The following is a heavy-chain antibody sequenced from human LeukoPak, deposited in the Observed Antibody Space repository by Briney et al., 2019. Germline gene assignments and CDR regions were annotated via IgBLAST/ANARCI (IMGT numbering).Heavy chain of an antibody. D-gene: IGHD3-22*01. CDR2: IYYSVST. Sequence: PSETLSLTCTVSDDSIRTNTYYWGWIRQPPVKGLEWIGSIYYSVSTYYNLSLKSRVTISVDTSKKQFSLKLSSVTAADTAVYYCARLSPFGYYDSSGYPFDYWGQGTLVTVSS. CDR1: DDSIRTNTYY. V-gene: IGHV4-39*01. CDR3: ARLSPFGYYDSSGYPFDY. J-gene: IGHJ4*02.